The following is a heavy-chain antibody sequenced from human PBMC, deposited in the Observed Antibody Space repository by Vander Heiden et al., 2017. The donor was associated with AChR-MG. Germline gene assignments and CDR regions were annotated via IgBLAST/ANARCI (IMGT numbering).Heavy chain of an antibody. CDR3: AKDKIDDYGDYTTLDY. D-gene: IGHD4-17*01. Sequence: QVQLVESGGGVVQPGRSLRLSCAASGFTFSSYGMHWVRQAPGKGLEWVAVISYDGSNKYYADSVKGRFTISRDNSKNTLYLQMNSLRAEDTAVYYCAKDKIDDYGDYTTLDYWGQGTLVTVSS. J-gene: IGHJ4*02. CDR2: ISYDGSNK. V-gene: IGHV3-30*18. CDR1: GFTFSSYG.